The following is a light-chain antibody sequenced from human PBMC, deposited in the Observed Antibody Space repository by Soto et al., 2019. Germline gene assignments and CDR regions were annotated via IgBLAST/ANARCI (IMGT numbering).Light chain of an antibody. CDR2: ANS. Sequence: QSVLTQPPSVSGAPGQRVTICCTGSSSNIGAGYDVHWYQQLPRTAPKLLIYANSNRPSGVPDRFSGSKSGTSASLAITGLQAEDEADYYCQSYDSSLRVFGGGTKLTVL. J-gene: IGLJ2*01. V-gene: IGLV1-40*01. CDR3: QSYDSSLRV. CDR1: SSNIGAGYD.